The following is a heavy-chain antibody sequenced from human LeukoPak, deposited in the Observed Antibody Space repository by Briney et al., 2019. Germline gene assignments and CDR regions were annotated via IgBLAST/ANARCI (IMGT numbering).Heavy chain of an antibody. CDR1: GFTFKSHA. D-gene: IGHD3-10*01. V-gene: IGHV3-21*01. Sequence: KAGGSLRLSCAASGFTFKSHAMSWVRQAPGKGLEWVSSISSGNNYIYYADSVKGRFTISRDNAKNSLSLQMNSLRAEDTAVYYCAITPGRLSYFDYWGQGTLVTVSS. J-gene: IGHJ4*02. CDR3: AITPGRLSYFDY. CDR2: ISSGNNYI.